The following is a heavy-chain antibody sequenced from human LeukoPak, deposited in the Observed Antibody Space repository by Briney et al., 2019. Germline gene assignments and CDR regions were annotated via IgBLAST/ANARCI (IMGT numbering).Heavy chain of an antibody. CDR1: GFTFSSYA. Sequence: PGGRLRLSCAASGFTFSSYAMSWVRQAPGKGLEWVSSISGTGGSTYYADSVKGRFTISRDNSKNTLFLQMNSLRAEDTALYYCAKHFGSGDYYNFFDDWGQGTLV. D-gene: IGHD3-10*01. V-gene: IGHV3-23*01. CDR3: AKHFGSGDYYNFFDD. J-gene: IGHJ4*02. CDR2: ISGTGGST.